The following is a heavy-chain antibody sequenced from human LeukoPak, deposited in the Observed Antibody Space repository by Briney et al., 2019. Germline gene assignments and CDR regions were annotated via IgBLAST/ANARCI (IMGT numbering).Heavy chain of an antibody. CDR1: GFTFDDYG. CDR3: AKLYSSSWYGYFDY. D-gene: IGHD6-13*01. V-gene: IGHV3-20*04. CDR2: INWNGGST. J-gene: IGHJ4*02. Sequence: GGSLRLSCAASGFTFDDYGMSWVRQAPGKGLEWVSGINWNGGSTGYADSVKGRFTISRDNAKNTLNLQMNSLRAEDTAVYYCAKLYSSSWYGYFDYWGQGTLVTVSS.